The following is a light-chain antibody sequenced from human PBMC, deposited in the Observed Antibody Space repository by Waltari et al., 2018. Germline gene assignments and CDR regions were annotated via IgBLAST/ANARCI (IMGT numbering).Light chain of an antibody. V-gene: IGLV2-23*01. J-gene: IGLJ1*01. CDR3: CSYAGSSTYV. Sequence: QSALTQPASVSGSPGQSITISCTGTSSDVGSYNLVSWYQQHPGKAPKLVIYEGIKRPSGLSNRFSGSKSGNAASLTISGLQAEDEADYYCCSYAGSSTYVFGTGTKVTVL. CDR1: SSDVGSYNL. CDR2: EGI.